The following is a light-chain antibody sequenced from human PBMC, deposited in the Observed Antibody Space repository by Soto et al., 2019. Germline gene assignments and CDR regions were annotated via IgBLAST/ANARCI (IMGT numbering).Light chain of an antibody. CDR3: LQYNGYYRT. V-gene: IGKV1-5*01. J-gene: IGKJ1*01. Sequence: DIQMTQSPSTLSASVGDGVTITCRASQSISNRLAWYQQKPGEAPKYLIYDASTLDSGAPSRFSGSGSGTEFTLTISSLQSDDFATYYCLQYNGYYRTFGQGTKVDIK. CDR1: QSISNR. CDR2: DAS.